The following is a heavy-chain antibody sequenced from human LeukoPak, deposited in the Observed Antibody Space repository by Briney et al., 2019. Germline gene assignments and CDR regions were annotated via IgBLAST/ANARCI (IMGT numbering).Heavy chain of an antibody. CDR1: GYSFASYY. Sequence: ASVKVSCKASGYSFASYYIHWVRRAPGQGLEWMGVINPTGGVATYAQRFQGRLTMSRDTSTTTVYMELSSLKSEDTAVYYCAKDLNDWNYFYYYYLDVWGIGTMVTVSS. D-gene: IGHD3-9*01. J-gene: IGHJ6*03. CDR3: AKDLNDWNYFYYYYLDV. CDR2: INPTGGVA. V-gene: IGHV1-46*01.